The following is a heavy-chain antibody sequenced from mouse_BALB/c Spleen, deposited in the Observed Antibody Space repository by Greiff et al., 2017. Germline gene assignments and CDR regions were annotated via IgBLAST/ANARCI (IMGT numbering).Heavy chain of an antibody. J-gene: IGHJ3*01. Sequence: EVQVVESGGGLVTPGGCLKLTCAVSGFSLSGYYMYWVRQTPEKGLEWVGTISDGGSYTYYPDSVTRRFIISRDNAKNNLYLLMSSLKSEDTAMYYCASDGNYESFAYWGQGTLVTVSA. V-gene: IGHV5-4*02. D-gene: IGHD2-1*01. CDR2: ISDGGSYT. CDR3: ASDGNYESFAY. CDR1: GFSLSGYY.